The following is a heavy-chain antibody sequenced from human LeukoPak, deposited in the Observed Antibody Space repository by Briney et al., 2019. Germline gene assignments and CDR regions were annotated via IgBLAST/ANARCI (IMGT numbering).Heavy chain of an antibody. Sequence: ASVKVSCKASGYTFTGYYMHWVRQAPGQGPEWMGWINPNSGGTNYAQKFQGRVTMTRDTSISTAYMDLSRLTSDDTAVYYCARGGAKGYNYFDYWGQGTLVTVSS. CDR3: ARGGAKGYNYFDY. V-gene: IGHV1-2*02. D-gene: IGHD5-24*01. CDR2: INPNSGGT. J-gene: IGHJ4*02. CDR1: GYTFTGYY.